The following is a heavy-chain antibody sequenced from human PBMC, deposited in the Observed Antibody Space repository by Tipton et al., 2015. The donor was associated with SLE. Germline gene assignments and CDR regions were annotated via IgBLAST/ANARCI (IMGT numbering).Heavy chain of an antibody. CDR1: GGSFSSYY. J-gene: IGHJ4*02. D-gene: IGHD7-27*01. V-gene: IGHV4-39*07. Sequence: TLSLTCAVYGGSFSSYYWGWIRQPPGKGLEWIGSIFYSGSTYYNPSLKSRVTISVDTSKNQFSLKLSSVTAADTAVYYCASWGSRRRYFDYWGQGTLVTVSS. CDR2: IFYSGST. CDR3: ASWGSRRRYFDY.